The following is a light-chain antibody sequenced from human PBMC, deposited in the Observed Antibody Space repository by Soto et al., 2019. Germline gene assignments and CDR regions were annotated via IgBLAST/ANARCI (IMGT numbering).Light chain of an antibody. CDR2: DAS. CDR3: QQRSKWIT. Sequence: EIVLTQSPATLSLSPGERVTLSCRASQSVSSYLAWYQQKPGQAPRLLIYDASNRATGIPARFSGSGSGTDYTLTISSMEPEDFAAYYCQQRSKWITFGQGTQLEIK. J-gene: IGKJ5*01. CDR1: QSVSSY. V-gene: IGKV3-11*01.